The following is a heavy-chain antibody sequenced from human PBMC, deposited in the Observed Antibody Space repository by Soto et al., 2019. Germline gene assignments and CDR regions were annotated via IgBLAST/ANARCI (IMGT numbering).Heavy chain of an antibody. Sequence: QLQLQESGPGLVKPSETLSLTCTVSGGSISSSSHYWGWIRQPPGKGLEWIGSIYYSGSTSYNPSLKSRVTISVDTSKNQFSLKLSSMTAAGTAVYYCARRGSGSYSDYWGQGTLVTVSS. D-gene: IGHD3-10*01. CDR1: GGSISSSSHY. J-gene: IGHJ4*02. V-gene: IGHV4-39*01. CDR3: ARRGSGSYSDY. CDR2: IYYSGST.